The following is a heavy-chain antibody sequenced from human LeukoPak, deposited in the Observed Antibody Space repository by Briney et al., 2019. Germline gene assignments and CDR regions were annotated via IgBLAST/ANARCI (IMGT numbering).Heavy chain of an antibody. CDR2: IYYRGST. CDR1: GGSISSGDYY. CDR3: ARSRRTYYDFWSGPPPPFDY. J-gene: IGHJ4*02. D-gene: IGHD3-3*01. V-gene: IGHV4-30-4*01. Sequence: PSQTLSLTCTVSGGSISSGDYYWSWIRQPPGKGLEWIGYIYYRGSTYYNPSLKSRVTISVDTSKNQFSLKLSSVTAADTAVYYCARSRRTYYDFWSGPPPPFDYWGQGTLVTVSS.